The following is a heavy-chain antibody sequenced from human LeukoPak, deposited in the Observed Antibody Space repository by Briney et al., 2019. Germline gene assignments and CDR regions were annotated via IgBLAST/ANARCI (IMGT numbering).Heavy chain of an antibody. V-gene: IGHV3-23*01. D-gene: IGHD5-18*01. Sequence: GGSLRLSCAASGFTFDDYGMSWVRQAPGKGLEWVSAISGSGGSTYYADSVKGRFTISRDNSKNTLYLQMNSLRAEDTAVYYCANSNVDTAMNGTMWGQGTLVTVSS. CDR1: GFTFDDYG. CDR3: ANSNVDTAMNGTM. J-gene: IGHJ4*02. CDR2: ISGSGGST.